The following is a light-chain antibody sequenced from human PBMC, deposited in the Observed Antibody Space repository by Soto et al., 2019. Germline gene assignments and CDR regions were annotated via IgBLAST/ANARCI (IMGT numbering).Light chain of an antibody. CDR2: EVS. V-gene: IGLV2-8*01. CDR3: SSYAGSNFYV. Sequence: QSALTQPPSASGSPGQSVTISCTGTSIDVGGYNYVSWYQQHPGKAPKLMIYEVSKRPSGVPDRFSGSKSGNTASLTVSGLQAEDEADYYCSSYAGSNFYVFGTGTKVTVL. J-gene: IGLJ1*01. CDR1: SIDVGGYNY.